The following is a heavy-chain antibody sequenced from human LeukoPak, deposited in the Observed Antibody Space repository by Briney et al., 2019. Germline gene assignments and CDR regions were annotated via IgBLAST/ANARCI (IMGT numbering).Heavy chain of an antibody. D-gene: IGHD1-7*01. CDR1: GGSFTKYT. CDR3: ATDELTGQLVF. J-gene: IGHJ4*02. CDR2: IIPIFGAA. Sequence: VASVKVSCKASGGSFTKYTLSWVRQAPGQGLEWMGGIIPIFGAANYAQKFRGRLTVTADESTTTAYMEPNSLTSEDTAVYFCATDELTGQLVFWGQGTRVTVSS. V-gene: IGHV1-69*13.